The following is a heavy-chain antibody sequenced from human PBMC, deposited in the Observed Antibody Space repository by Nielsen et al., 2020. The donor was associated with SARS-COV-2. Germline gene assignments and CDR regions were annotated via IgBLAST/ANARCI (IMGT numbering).Heavy chain of an antibody. Sequence: GESLKISCSASGFTFSSTWMDWVRQAPGQGLVWVSRINPSGSGTAYADSVKGRFTISRDRSKNTLYLQMHSLRAEDTAMYYCARGMTTERFYYYGMDVWGQGTTVTVS. CDR1: GFTFSSTW. D-gene: IGHD1-14*01. CDR3: ARGMTTERFYYYGMDV. V-gene: IGHV3-74*01. CDR2: INPSGSGT. J-gene: IGHJ6*02.